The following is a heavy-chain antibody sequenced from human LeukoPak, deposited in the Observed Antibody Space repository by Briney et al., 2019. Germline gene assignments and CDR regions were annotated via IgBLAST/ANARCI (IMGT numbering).Heavy chain of an antibody. V-gene: IGHV4-4*07. J-gene: IGHJ6*03. CDR1: GGSIRSYY. CDR3: ARASSSRGNYYYYMDV. CDR2: IYTSGST. D-gene: IGHD6-6*01. Sequence: SETLSLTCTASGGSIRSYYWSWIRQPAGKGLEWIGRIYTSGSTNYNPSLKSRVTISVDKSKNQFSLKLSSVTAADTAVYYCARASSSRGNYYYYMDVWGKGTTVTVSS.